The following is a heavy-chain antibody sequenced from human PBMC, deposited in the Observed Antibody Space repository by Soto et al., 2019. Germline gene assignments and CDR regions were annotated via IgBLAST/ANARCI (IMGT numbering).Heavy chain of an antibody. V-gene: IGHV3-23*01. CDR2: ISGSDGST. J-gene: IGHJ6*01. CDR3: VKDWTGDTCPCMDV. Sequence: EVQLLESGGGLVQPGGSLRLSCAASGFTFNNYAMTWVRQAPGKGLEWVSTISGSDGSTYYADSVKGRFTISRDNSKNALYLQMSSLRAEDTALYYCVKDWTGDTCPCMDVWGQGTPVTVSS. D-gene: IGHD2-8*02. CDR1: GFTFNNYA.